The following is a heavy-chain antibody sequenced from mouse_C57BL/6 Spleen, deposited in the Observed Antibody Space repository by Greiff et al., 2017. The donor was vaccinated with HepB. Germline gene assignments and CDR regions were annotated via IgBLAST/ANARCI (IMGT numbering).Heavy chain of an antibody. J-gene: IGHJ4*01. CDR2: IDPSDSET. CDR1: GYTFTSYW. V-gene: IGHV1-52*01. CDR3: ARQDVNYYAMDY. Sequence: VQLQQPGAELVRPGSSVKLSCKASGYTFTSYWMHWVKQRPIQGLEWIGNIDPSDSETHYNQKFKDKATLTVDKSSSTAYMQLSSLTSEDSAVYYCARQDVNYYAMDYWGQGTSVTVSS.